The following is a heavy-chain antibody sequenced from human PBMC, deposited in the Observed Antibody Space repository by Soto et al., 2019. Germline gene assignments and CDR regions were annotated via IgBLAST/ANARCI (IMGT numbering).Heavy chain of an antibody. D-gene: IGHD3-3*01. V-gene: IGHV3-30*18. J-gene: IGHJ6*02. CDR3: AKDRGYDFWSGYSLLYGMDI. CDR1: EFTFRTYG. Sequence: QMQLVESGGGVVQSGRSLRLSCAASEFTFRTYGMHWVRQAPGKGLEWVAVISDDESNKYYADSVKGRFTISRDNSMNTRYLQMNNLRAEDTALYYCAKDRGYDFWSGYSLLYGMDIWGQGPTVTVSS. CDR2: ISDDESNK.